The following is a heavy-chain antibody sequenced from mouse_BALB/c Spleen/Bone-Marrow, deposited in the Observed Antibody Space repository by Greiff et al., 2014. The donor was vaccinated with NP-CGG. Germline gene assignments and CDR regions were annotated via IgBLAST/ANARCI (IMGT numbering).Heavy chain of an antibody. CDR3: VHGNYVDY. Sequence: VQLQQSGAELVKPGASVKLSCTASGFNIKDTYMHWVKQRPEQGLEWIGRIDPANGNTKYDPKLQGKATITADTSSNTAYLQLSSLTSEDTAVYYCVHGNYVDYWGHGTTLTVSS. V-gene: IGHV14-3*02. D-gene: IGHD2-1*01. CDR2: IDPANGNT. J-gene: IGHJ2*01. CDR1: GFNIKDTY.